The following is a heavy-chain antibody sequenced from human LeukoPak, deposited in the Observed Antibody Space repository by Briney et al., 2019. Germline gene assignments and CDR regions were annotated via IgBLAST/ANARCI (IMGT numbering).Heavy chain of an antibody. J-gene: IGHJ4*02. CDR1: GFTFSSYA. CDR2: ISGSGGST. CDR3: AKDSNRYSSSGYSGS. Sequence: PGGSLRLSCAASGFTFSSYAMSWVRQAPGKGLEWVSAISGSGGSTYYADSVKGRFTISRDNSKNTLYLQMNSLRAEDTAVYYCAKDSNRYSSSGYSGSWGQGTLVTVSS. V-gene: IGHV3-23*01. D-gene: IGHD6-13*01.